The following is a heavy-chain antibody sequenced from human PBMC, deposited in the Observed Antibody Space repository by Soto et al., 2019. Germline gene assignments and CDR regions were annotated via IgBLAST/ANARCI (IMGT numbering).Heavy chain of an antibody. CDR2: INHSGST. V-gene: IGHV4-34*01. CDR3: ARVTGRYYYGMDV. J-gene: IGHJ6*02. Sequence: QVQLQQWGAGLLKPSETLSLTCAVYGGSFSGYYWSWIRQPQGQGLEWIGEINHSGSTNYNPSLKSRVTISVDTSKNQFSLKLSSVTAADTAVYYCARVTGRYYYGMDVWGQGPTVTVSS. CDR1: GGSFSGYY.